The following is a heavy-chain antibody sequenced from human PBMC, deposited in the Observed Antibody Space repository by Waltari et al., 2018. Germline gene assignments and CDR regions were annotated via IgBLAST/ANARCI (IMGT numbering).Heavy chain of an antibody. Sequence: VQLVQSGAEVKKPGSSVKFSSTASGGTFSSFAISWLRQAPGQGLEWMGGIIPIFGTANYAQKFQGRVTITADESTSTAYMELSSLRSEDTAVYYCARRAGWELLYAFDIWGQGTMVTVSS. CDR1: GGTFSSFA. V-gene: IGHV1-69*12. CDR2: IIPIFGTA. J-gene: IGHJ3*02. D-gene: IGHD1-26*01. CDR3: ARRAGWELLYAFDI.